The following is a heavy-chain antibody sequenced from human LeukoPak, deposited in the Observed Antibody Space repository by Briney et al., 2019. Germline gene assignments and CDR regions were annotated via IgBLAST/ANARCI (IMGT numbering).Heavy chain of an antibody. CDR3: ARGGITDDFWSGYAD. CDR2: IYYSGST. V-gene: IGHV4-59*01. D-gene: IGHD3-3*01. J-gene: IGHJ1*01. Sequence: SETLSLTCTVSGVSISSYYWSWIRQPPGKGLGWIGYIYYSGSTNYNPSLKSRVTISVDTSKNQFSLKLSSVTAADTAVYYCARGGITDDFWSGYADWGQGTLVTVSS. CDR1: GVSISSYY.